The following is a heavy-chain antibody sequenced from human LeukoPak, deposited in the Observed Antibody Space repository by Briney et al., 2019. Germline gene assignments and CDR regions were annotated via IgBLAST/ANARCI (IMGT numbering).Heavy chain of an antibody. V-gene: IGHV2-5*02. CDR1: GFSLSTSGVG. Sequence: SGPTLVKPTQTLTLTCTFSGFSLSTSGVGGGWLRQPPGKALEWLALIFWDDDKRYSPSLKRRLTITKDTPNNQVVITMTNMDPVDTATYYCAHSWGGKLDYWGQGTLVTVSS. CDR2: IFWDDDK. CDR3: AHSWGGKLDY. D-gene: IGHD3-10*01. J-gene: IGHJ4*02.